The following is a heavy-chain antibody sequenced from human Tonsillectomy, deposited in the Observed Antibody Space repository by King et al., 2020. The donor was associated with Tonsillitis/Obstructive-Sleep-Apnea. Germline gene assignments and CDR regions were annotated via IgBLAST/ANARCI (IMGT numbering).Heavy chain of an antibody. J-gene: IGHJ4*02. CDR1: GFTFDDYA. CDR3: GKDKARFLAWFGTYAVDY. V-gene: IGHV3-9*01. CDR2: ISWNSGSI. Sequence: VQLVESGGGLVQPGRSLRLSCAASGFTFDDYAMHWVRQTPGNALEWASGISWNSGSIGYADSVKGRFTISRDSAKNSLYLKMNTPRVAEPALYYCGKDKARFLAWFGTYAVDYWCQGTLVTVSA. D-gene: IGHD3-3*01.